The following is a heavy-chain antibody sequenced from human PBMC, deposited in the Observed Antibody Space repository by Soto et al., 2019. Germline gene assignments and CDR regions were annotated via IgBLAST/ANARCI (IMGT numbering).Heavy chain of an antibody. D-gene: IGHD1-26*01. CDR3: ARESDSGSYVRTFDY. CDR1: GFTFSSYE. J-gene: IGHJ4*02. V-gene: IGHV3-48*03. Sequence: EVQLVESGGGLVQPGGSLRLSCAASGFTFSSYEMNWVRQAPGKGLEWVSYISSSGSTIYYADSVKGRFTICRDNAKNSLYLQMNSLRAEETAVYYCARESDSGSYVRTFDYWGQGTLVTVSS. CDR2: ISSSGSTI.